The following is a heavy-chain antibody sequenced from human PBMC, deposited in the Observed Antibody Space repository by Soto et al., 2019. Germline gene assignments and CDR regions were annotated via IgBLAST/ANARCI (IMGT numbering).Heavy chain of an antibody. J-gene: IGHJ6*03. CDR1: GYTFTSHG. CDR2: ISAKNGDT. CDR3: ASRVRGSNIGHYHYMDV. D-gene: IGHD3-10*01. V-gene: IGHV1-18*01. Sequence: QVQLVQSGAEVKKPGASVKVSCKASGYTFTSHGISWVRQAPGQGLEWMGWISAKNGDTNYAQKFQGRVTVTTDTSTSTGYLELRSLRSEDTAVYYCASRVRGSNIGHYHYMDVWGKGTTVTVSS.